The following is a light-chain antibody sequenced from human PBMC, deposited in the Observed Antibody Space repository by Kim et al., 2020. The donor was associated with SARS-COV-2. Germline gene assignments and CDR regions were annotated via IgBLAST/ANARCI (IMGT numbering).Light chain of an antibody. Sequence: AAVRDRVTSTYRASQNINKWMAWYQQKPVKAPKILIYEASILQSGVPSRFSGSVSGTDFTLTISNLQPDDFATYYCQQYKSYSLTFCQGTKVDIK. CDR2: EAS. CDR1: QNINKW. CDR3: QQYKSYSLT. J-gene: IGKJ1*01. V-gene: IGKV1-5*03.